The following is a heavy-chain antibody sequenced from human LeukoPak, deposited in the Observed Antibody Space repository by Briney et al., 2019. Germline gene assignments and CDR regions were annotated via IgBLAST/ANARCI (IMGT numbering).Heavy chain of an antibody. CDR2: IIPIFGIA. Sequence: GASVKVSCKASGGTFSSYAISWVRQAPGQGLEGMGRIIPIFGIANYAQKFQGRVTITADKSTSTAYMELSSLRSEDTAVYYCARSGIFGVGHYYYGMDVWGQGTTVTVSS. CDR1: GGTFSSYA. J-gene: IGHJ6*02. D-gene: IGHD3-3*01. CDR3: ARSGIFGVGHYYYGMDV. V-gene: IGHV1-69*04.